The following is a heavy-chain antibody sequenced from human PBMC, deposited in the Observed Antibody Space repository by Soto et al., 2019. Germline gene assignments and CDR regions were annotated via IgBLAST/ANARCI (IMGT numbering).Heavy chain of an antibody. Sequence: SETLSLTCTVSGDSLSYDNYHWNWVRQPPGNGLERIGYMDYSGSTKYSPSLRSRLTMSIDTSKNQFSLKLTSVTTADTAVYYCATLEKGSGGKGSWGQGXLVTVPS. D-gene: IGHD2-15*01. J-gene: IGHJ4*02. V-gene: IGHV4-61*01. CDR2: MDYSGST. CDR1: GDSLSYDNYH. CDR3: ATLEKGSGGKGS.